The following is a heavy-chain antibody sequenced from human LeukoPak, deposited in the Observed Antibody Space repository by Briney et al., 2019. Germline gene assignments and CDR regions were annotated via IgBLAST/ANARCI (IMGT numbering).Heavy chain of an antibody. D-gene: IGHD3-10*01. CDR3: ARKGGYYGSGSPYNWFDP. J-gene: IGHJ5*02. CDR2: ISGSGGST. Sequence: PGGSLRLSCAASGFTFSSYAMSWVRQAPGKRLEWVSAISGSGGSTYYADSVKGRFTISRDNSKNTLYLQMNSLRAEDTAVYYCARKGGYYGSGSPYNWFDPWGQGTLVTVSS. V-gene: IGHV3-23*01. CDR1: GFTFSSYA.